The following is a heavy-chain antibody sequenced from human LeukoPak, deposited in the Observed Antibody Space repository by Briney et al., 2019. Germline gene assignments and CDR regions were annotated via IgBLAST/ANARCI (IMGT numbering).Heavy chain of an antibody. Sequence: SETLSLTCTVSGYSISSGYYWGWIRQPPGKGLEWIGSIYHSGSTYYNPSLKSRVTISVDTSKNQFSLKLSSVTAADTAVYYCASFYCSGGSCYQYYYYYYMDVWGKGTTVIISS. CDR2: IYHSGST. J-gene: IGHJ6*03. CDR1: GYSISSGYY. V-gene: IGHV4-38-2*02. CDR3: ASFYCSGGSCYQYYYYYYMDV. D-gene: IGHD2-15*01.